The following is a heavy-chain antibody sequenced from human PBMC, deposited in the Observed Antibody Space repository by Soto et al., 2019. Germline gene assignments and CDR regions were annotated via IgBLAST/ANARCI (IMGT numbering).Heavy chain of an antibody. Sequence: GGSLRLSCAASGFTFSGSAMHWVRQASGKGLEWVGRIRSKTNSYATAYAASVKGRFTISRDDSKDTAYLQMNSLKTEDTAVYFCTRDPRNYYDSIGSANWFDPWGQGTLVTVSS. J-gene: IGHJ5*02. V-gene: IGHV3-73*01. CDR2: IRSKTNSYAT. CDR3: TRDPRNYYDSIGSANWFDP. CDR1: GFTFSGSA. D-gene: IGHD3-22*01.